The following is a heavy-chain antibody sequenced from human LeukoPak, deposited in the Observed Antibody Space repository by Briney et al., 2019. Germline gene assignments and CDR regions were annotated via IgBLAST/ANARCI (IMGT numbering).Heavy chain of an antibody. CDR2: INTNTDNP. J-gene: IGHJ4*02. V-gene: IGHV7-4-1*02. CDR1: GYTFTNYA. D-gene: IGHD6-19*01. Sequence: ASVKVSCKASGYTFTNYAMNWVRQAPGQGLEWMGWINTNTDNPTYAQGFTGRFVFSLDTSVSTAYLQISSLKAEDTAVYYCAIDTSGWFDYWGQGTLVTVSS. CDR3: AIDTSGWFDY.